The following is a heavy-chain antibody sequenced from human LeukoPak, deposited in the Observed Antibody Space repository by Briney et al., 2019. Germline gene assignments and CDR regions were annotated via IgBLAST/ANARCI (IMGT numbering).Heavy chain of an antibody. D-gene: IGHD6-19*01. CDR3: ARGQWLAPPYYFDY. Sequence: GGSLRLSCAASGFTFSSYAMHWVRQAPGKGLEWVAVISYVGSNKYYADSVKGRFTISRDNSKNTLYLQMNSLRAEDTAVYYCARGQWLAPPYYFDYWGQGTLVTVSS. J-gene: IGHJ4*02. CDR2: ISYVGSNK. V-gene: IGHV3-30-3*01. CDR1: GFTFSSYA.